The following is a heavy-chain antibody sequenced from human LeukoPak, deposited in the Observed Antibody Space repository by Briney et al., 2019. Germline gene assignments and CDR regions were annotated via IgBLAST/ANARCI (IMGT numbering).Heavy chain of an antibody. J-gene: IGHJ5*02. CDR1: GFTFSNAW. CDR3: TTDWRIPGWFDP. CDR2: IKSKTDGGTT. Sequence: GGSLRLSCAASGFTFSNAWMSWVRQAPGKGLEWVGRIKSKTDGGTTDYAAPVKGRFTISRDDSKSTLYLQMNSLKTEDTAVYYCTTDWRIPGWFDPWGQGTLVTVSS. V-gene: IGHV3-15*01.